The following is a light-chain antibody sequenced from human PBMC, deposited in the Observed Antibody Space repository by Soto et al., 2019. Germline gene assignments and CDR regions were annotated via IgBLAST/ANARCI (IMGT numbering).Light chain of an antibody. Sequence: DIQMTQSPSSLSASVGDRVTITCQASQDISNYLNWYQQKPGKAPKLLIYDASNLETGVPSRFSGSGSETDFTFTISSLQPEDIATYYCQHYDNLPFTFGPGTKVDIK. CDR1: QDISNY. CDR2: DAS. V-gene: IGKV1-33*01. J-gene: IGKJ3*01. CDR3: QHYDNLPFT.